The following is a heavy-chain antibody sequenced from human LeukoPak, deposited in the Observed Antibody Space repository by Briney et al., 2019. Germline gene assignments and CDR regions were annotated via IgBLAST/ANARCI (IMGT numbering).Heavy chain of an antibody. CDR2: ISSSGSSV. CDR3: ASQWFGDLYFDY. J-gene: IGHJ4*02. D-gene: IGHD3-10*01. V-gene: IGHV3-48*03. Sequence: GSLRLSCAASGFTFTNYEMNWVRQAPGKGLEWVSYISSSGSSVYYADSVKGRFTISRDDAKNSVYLQMNSLRAEDTAVYYCASQWFGDLYFDYWGQGTLVTVSS. CDR1: GFTFTNYE.